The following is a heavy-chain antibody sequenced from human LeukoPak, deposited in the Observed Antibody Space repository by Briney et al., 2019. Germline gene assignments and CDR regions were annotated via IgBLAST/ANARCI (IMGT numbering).Heavy chain of an antibody. CDR3: VRAAPRDCSPASCSLFDT. D-gene: IGHD2-2*01. CDR1: GFTFNNYA. V-gene: IGHV3-23*01. CDR2: IMIGGDGK. J-gene: IGHJ4*02. Sequence: GGPLRLSCAGSGFTFNNYAMSWVRRAPRKGLEWVSTIMIGGDGKHYADSVKGRFTISRDRSESTLYLQMNGLRADDTAVYYCVRAAPRDCSPASCSLFDTWGQGTLVSVSS.